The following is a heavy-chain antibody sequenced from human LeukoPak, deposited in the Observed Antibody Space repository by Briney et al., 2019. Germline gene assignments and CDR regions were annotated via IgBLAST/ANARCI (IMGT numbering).Heavy chain of an antibody. CDR2: ISGSGGGGT. Sequence: PGGSLRLSCAVSGFTFSNYAMSWVRQAPGKGLEWVSGISGSGGGGTYYADSVKGRFTISRDNSKNTLYLQMNSLRAEDTAVYYCATPFRYGSGSYYNVEPLFMDVWGQGTTVTVSS. CDR3: ATPFRYGSGSYYNVEPLFMDV. D-gene: IGHD3-10*01. CDR1: GFTFSNYA. J-gene: IGHJ6*02. V-gene: IGHV3-23*01.